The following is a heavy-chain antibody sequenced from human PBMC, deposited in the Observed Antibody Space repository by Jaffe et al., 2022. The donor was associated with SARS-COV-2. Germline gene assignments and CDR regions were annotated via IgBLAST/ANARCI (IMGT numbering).Heavy chain of an antibody. Sequence: QVQLQESGPGLVKPSQTLSLTCTVSGGSISSGSYYWSWIRQPAGKGLEWIGRIYTSGSTNYNPSLKSRVTISVDTSKNQFSLKLSSVTAADTAVYYCARDSGSSGYYGFDYWGQGTLVTVSS. J-gene: IGHJ4*02. CDR3: ARDSGSSGYYGFDY. CDR2: IYTSGST. CDR1: GGSISSGSYY. D-gene: IGHD3-22*01. V-gene: IGHV4-61*02.